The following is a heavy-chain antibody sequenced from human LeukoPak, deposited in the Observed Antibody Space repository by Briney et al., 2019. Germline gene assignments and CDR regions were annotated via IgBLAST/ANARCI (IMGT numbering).Heavy chain of an antibody. Sequence: ASVKVSCKASGGTFSSYAISWVRQAPGQGLEWMGGIIPIFGTANYAQKFQGRVTITADESTSTAYMELSSLRSEDTAVYYCARNRAGRLGELSYLDYWGQGTLVTVSS. CDR2: IIPIFGTA. CDR1: GGTFSSYA. D-gene: IGHD3-16*02. CDR3: ARNRAGRLGELSYLDY. V-gene: IGHV1-69*13. J-gene: IGHJ4*02.